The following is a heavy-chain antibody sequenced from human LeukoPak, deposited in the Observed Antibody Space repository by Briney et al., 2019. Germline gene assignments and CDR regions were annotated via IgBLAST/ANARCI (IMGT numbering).Heavy chain of an antibody. Sequence: GGSLRLSCAASGFTFSTYGMHWVRQAPGKGLEWVSAISGSGGSTYYADSVKGRFTISRDNSKNTLYLQMNSLRAEDTAVYYCAKDRATYYYGSGSYPLWGQGTLVTVSS. CDR3: AKDRATYYYGSGSYPL. CDR2: ISGSGGST. V-gene: IGHV3-23*01. D-gene: IGHD3-10*01. CDR1: GFTFSTYG. J-gene: IGHJ4*02.